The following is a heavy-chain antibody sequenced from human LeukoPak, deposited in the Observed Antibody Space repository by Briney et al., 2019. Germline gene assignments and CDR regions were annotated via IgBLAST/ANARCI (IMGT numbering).Heavy chain of an antibody. CDR3: ARDGYDSSGYRYFQH. Sequence: SETLSLTCTVSGGSISSYYWSWIRQPPGKGLEWIGYIYYSGSTNYNPSLKSRVTISVDTSKNQFSLKLSSVTAADTAVYYCARDGYDSSGYRYFQHWGQGTLVTVSS. D-gene: IGHD3-22*01. CDR2: IYYSGST. J-gene: IGHJ1*01. CDR1: GGSISSYY. V-gene: IGHV4-59*01.